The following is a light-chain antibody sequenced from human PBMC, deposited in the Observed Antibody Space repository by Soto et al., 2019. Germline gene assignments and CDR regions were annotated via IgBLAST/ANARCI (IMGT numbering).Light chain of an antibody. Sequence: DIQMTQPPSTLSASVGDRVTITCRASLSITTWFAWYQQKPGKAPKVLIYDASTLESGVTSRFSGSGSGTDFTLTINSLQPDDFATYYCQHYNSYSEAFGPGTKVDIK. J-gene: IGKJ1*01. CDR2: DAS. CDR3: QHYNSYSEA. V-gene: IGKV1-5*01. CDR1: LSITTW.